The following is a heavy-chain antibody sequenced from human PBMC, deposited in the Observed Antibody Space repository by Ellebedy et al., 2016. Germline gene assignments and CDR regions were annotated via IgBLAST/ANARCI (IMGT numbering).Heavy chain of an antibody. CDR1: GFTFGNYW. V-gene: IGHV3-7*01. D-gene: IGHD1-1*01. Sequence: GESLKISCVVSGFTFGNYWMDWVRQAPGKGLEWVANIKHDESEKYYVNSVKGRFTISRDNAKNSVFLQMNSLRAEDTATYYCAKVQCPGRWSNCPLDVWGQGTRSPSP. CDR3: AKVQCPGRWSNCPLDV. J-gene: IGHJ6*02. CDR2: IKHDESEK.